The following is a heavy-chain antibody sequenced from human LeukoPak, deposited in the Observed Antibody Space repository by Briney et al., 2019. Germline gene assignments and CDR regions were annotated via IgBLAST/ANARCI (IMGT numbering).Heavy chain of an antibody. Sequence: GGFLRLSCAASGFTFSSYAMHWVRQAPGKGLEWVAVISYDGSNKYYADSVKGRFTISRDNSKNTLYLQMNSLRAEDTAVYYCARDGHCSSTSCLGIYGMDVWGQGTTVTVSS. CDR2: ISYDGSNK. J-gene: IGHJ6*02. V-gene: IGHV3-30-3*01. CDR3: ARDGHCSSTSCLGIYGMDV. D-gene: IGHD2-2*03. CDR1: GFTFSSYA.